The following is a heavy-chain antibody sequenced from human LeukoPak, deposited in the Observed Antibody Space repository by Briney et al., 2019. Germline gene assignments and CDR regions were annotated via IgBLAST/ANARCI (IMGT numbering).Heavy chain of an antibody. Sequence: GGSLRLSCAASGFTFSGSAMHWVRQASGKGLEWVGCIRSKANSYATAYAASVKGRFTISRDDSKNTAYLQMNSLKTEDTAVYYCTRHASRANYDSSGYYEINWGQGTLVTVSS. CDR2: IRSKANSYAT. V-gene: IGHV3-73*01. CDR3: TRHASRANYDSSGYYEIN. CDR1: GFTFSGSA. J-gene: IGHJ4*02. D-gene: IGHD3-22*01.